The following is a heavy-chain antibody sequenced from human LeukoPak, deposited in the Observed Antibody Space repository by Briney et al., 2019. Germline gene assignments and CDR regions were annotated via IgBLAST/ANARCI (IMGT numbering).Heavy chain of an antibody. V-gene: IGHV4-39*07. D-gene: IGHD4-17*01. CDR2: IYYSGST. J-gene: IGHJ4*02. CDR3: ARLTEEDTNYGAPYYFDY. CDR1: GGSISSSSYY. Sequence: SETLSLTCTVSGGSISSSSYYWGWIRQPPGKGLEWIGSIYYSGSTYYNPSLKSRVTISVDRSKNQFSLKLSSVTAADTAVYYCARLTEEDTNYGAPYYFDYWGQGTLVTVSS.